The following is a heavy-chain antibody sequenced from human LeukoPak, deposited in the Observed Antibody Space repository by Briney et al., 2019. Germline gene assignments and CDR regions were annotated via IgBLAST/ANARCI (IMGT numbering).Heavy chain of an antibody. CDR1: GFTFSSCW. J-gene: IGHJ4*02. V-gene: IGHV3-7*01. Sequence: GSLRLSCAASGFTFSSCWISWVRQAPGKGLEWVTNIKQDGSEKYYVDSVKGRFTISRDNAKNSLYLQMNSLRAEDTAVYYCARDQGDYWGQGTLVTVSS. CDR2: IKQDGSEK. CDR3: ARDQGDY.